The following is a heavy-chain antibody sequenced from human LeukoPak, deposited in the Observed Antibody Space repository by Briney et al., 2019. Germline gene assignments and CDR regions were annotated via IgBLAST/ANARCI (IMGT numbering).Heavy chain of an antibody. J-gene: IGHJ4*02. Sequence: PGGSLRLSCAASGFTFSSYAMSWVSQAPGKGLEWVSAISGSGGSTYYADSVKGRFTISRDNSKNTLYLQMNSLRAEDTAVYYCAYSSSWCGIYFDYWGQGTLVTVSS. CDR2: ISGSGGST. D-gene: IGHD6-13*01. CDR3: AYSSSWCGIYFDY. CDR1: GFTFSSYA. V-gene: IGHV3-23*01.